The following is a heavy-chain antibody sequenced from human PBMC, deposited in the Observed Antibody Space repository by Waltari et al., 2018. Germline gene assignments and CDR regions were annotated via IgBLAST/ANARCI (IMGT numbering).Heavy chain of an antibody. V-gene: IGHV3-9*01. CDR3: AKEGSSWYAGAFDI. CDR2: ISWNSGSI. J-gene: IGHJ3*02. CDR1: GFTFDDYA. D-gene: IGHD6-13*01. Sequence: EVQLVESGGGLVQPGRSLRLSCAASGFTFDDYAMHWVRQAPGKGLEWVSGISWNSGSIGYADSVKGRFTISRDNAKNSLYLQMNSLRAEDTALYYCAKEGSSWYAGAFDIWGQGTMVTVSS.